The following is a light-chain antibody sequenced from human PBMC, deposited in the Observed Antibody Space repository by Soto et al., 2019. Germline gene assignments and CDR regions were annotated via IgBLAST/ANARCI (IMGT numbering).Light chain of an antibody. J-gene: IGKJ1*01. V-gene: IGKV1-39*01. CDR3: QQTYDNPRT. CDR1: QNINTY. CDR2: AAS. Sequence: DIQMTQSPSSLSASVGDRITITCRTSQNINTYLNWYQQNPGKAPKLLISAASSLESGFPSRFSGSGSGTDFTLTITSLQAEDFATYYCQQTYDNPRTFGQGTKVESK.